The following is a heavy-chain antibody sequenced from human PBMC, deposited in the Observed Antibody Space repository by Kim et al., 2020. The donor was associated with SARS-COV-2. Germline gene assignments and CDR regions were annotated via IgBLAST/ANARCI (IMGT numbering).Heavy chain of an antibody. V-gene: IGHV3-15*01. D-gene: IGHD3-10*01. CDR2: IKSKTDGGTT. CDR1: GFTFSNAW. J-gene: IGHJ4*02. Sequence: GGSLRLSCAASGFTFSNAWMSWVRQAPGKGLEWVGRIKSKTDGGTTDYAAPVKGRFTISRDDSKNTLYLQMNSLKTEDTAVYYCTTDLLSSEMVRGVIIVFEGDYWGQGTLVTVSS. CDR3: TTDLLSSEMVRGVIIVFEGDY.